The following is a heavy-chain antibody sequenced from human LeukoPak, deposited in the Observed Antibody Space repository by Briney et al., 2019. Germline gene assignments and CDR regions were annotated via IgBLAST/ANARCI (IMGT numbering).Heavy chain of an antibody. CDR1: GGSISSGSYY. J-gene: IGHJ4*02. Sequence: PSQTLSLTCTVSGGSISSGSYYWSWIRQPAGKGLEWIGRISAGGSTNYNPSLKSRVTISVDTSKNQFSLRLSSVTAADTAVFYCARHQNPGIAVAGTPFDYWGQGTLVTVSS. D-gene: IGHD6-19*01. CDR2: ISAGGST. V-gene: IGHV4-61*02. CDR3: ARHQNPGIAVAGTPFDY.